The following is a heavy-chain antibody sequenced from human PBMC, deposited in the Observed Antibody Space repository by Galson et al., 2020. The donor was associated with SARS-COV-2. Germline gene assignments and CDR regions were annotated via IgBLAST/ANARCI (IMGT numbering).Heavy chain of an antibody. J-gene: IGHJ6*03. D-gene: IGHD6-6*01. V-gene: IGHV4-34*01. CDR2: INHSGST. CDR3: AREVAARRPYYYYYMDV. CDR1: GGSFSGYY. Sequence: SETLSLTCAVYGGSFSGYYWSWIRQPPGKGLEWIGEINHSGSTNYNPSLKSRVTISVDTSKNQFSLKLSSVTAADTAVYYCAREVAARRPYYYYYMDVWGKGTTVTVSS.